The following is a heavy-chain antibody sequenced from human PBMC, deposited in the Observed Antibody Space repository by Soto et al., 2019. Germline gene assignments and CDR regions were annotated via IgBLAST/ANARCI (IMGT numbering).Heavy chain of an antibody. CDR3: ARWASGRCGD. CDR1: GFTFSDHY. J-gene: IGHJ4*02. V-gene: IGHV3-72*01. D-gene: IGHD1-26*01. Sequence: EVQLVESGGGLVQPGGSLRLSCEASGFTFSDHYMDWVRQAPGKGGEWDGRTKNKANSYTTEYAASRKGRFSISRDASKKSLYLQMNSMKPEDTALYYCARWASGRCGDWGPGNLVTVSS. CDR2: TKNKANSYTT.